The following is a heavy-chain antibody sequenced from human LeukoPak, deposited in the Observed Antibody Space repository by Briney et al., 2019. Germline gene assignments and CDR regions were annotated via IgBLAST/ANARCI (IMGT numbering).Heavy chain of an antibody. D-gene: IGHD4-23*01. V-gene: IGHV4-34*01. J-gene: IGHJ4*02. CDR2: INHSGST. CDR3: ATRYDYGGN. Sequence: SETLSLTCAVYGGSFSGYYWSWIRQPPGKGLEWIGEINHSGSTNYNPSLKSQVTISVDTSKNQFSLKLSSVTAADTAAYYCATRYDYGGNWGQGTLVTVSS. CDR1: GGSFSGYY.